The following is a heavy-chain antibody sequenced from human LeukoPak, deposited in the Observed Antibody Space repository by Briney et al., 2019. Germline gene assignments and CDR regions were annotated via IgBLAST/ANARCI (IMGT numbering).Heavy chain of an antibody. CDR2: IYHSGST. V-gene: IGHV4-39*07. J-gene: IGHJ3*02. CDR1: GGSISSGSYY. D-gene: IGHD3-9*01. CDR3: ARTLILTGYYPPDAFDI. Sequence: SETLSLTCTVPGGSISSGSYYWGWIRQPPGKGLEWIGSIYHSGSTYYNPSLKSRVTISVDTSKNQFSLKLSSVTASDTAVYYCARTLILTGYYPPDAFDIWGQGTMVTVSS.